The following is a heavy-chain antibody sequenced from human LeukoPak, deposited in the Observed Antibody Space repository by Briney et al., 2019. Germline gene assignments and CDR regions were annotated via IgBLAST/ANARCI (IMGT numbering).Heavy chain of an antibody. Sequence: PGGSLRLSCAASGFTFDDYGMTWVRQAPGKGLEWVANIIQDGSAKYYVDSVKGRFTISRDNAKNSLYLQMNSLRAEDTAVYYCARDGGRKEDYWGQGTLVTVSS. CDR1: GFTFDDYG. CDR3: ARDGGRKEDY. V-gene: IGHV3-7*01. J-gene: IGHJ4*02. CDR2: IIQDGSAK.